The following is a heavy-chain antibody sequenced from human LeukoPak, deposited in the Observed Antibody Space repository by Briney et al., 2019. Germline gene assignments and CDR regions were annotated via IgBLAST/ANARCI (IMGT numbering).Heavy chain of an antibody. CDR1: GFTIMNSA. D-gene: IGHD3-9*01. J-gene: IGHJ3*02. Sequence: PGGSLRLSCAASGFTIMNSAMNWVRQAPGKGLEWVSAINGTAINTDYADSVKGRFTISRDYSKNTLYLQMNSLRAEDTAVYYCARDPLAHYDILTGTDIWGQGTMVTVSS. V-gene: IGHV3-23*01. CDR2: INGTAINT. CDR3: ARDPLAHYDILTGTDI.